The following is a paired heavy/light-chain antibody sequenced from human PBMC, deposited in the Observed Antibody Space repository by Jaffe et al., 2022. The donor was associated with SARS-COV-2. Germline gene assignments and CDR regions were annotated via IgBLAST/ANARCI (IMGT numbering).Heavy chain of an antibody. CDR2: ISSSSSYI. CDR1: GFTFSSYS. V-gene: IGHV3-21*01. CDR3: ARSIYIAADAVIYAFDI. Sequence: EVQLVESGGGLVKPGGSLRLSCAASGFTFSSYSMNWVRQAPGRGLEWVSSISSSSSYIYYADSVKGRFTISRDNAKNSLYLQMNSLRAEDTAIYYCARSIYIAADAVIYAFDIWGQGTMVTVSS. D-gene: IGHD6-13*01. J-gene: IGHJ3*02.
Light chain of an antibody. CDR2: EVS. Sequence: QSALTQPPSASGSPGQSVTISCTGTSSDVGGYNYVSWYQQHPGKAPKLMIYEVSKRPSGVPDRFSGSKSGNTASLTVSGLQAEDEADYYCSSYAGSNNCVFGSGTKVTVL. V-gene: IGLV2-8*01. CDR1: SSDVGGYNY. CDR3: SSYAGSNNCV. J-gene: IGLJ1*01.